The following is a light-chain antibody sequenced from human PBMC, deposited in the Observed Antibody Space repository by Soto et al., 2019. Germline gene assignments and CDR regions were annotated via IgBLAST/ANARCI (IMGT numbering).Light chain of an antibody. V-gene: IGKV3D-20*02. J-gene: IGKJ1*01. CDR3: QQHSNWPPIT. CDR1: QSVSSSY. Sequence: EIVLTQSPCTLSLSPGERATLSCRASQSVSSSYLAWYQQKPGQAPRLLIYGASDRATGIPGRFSGSGSGTDFTLTISSLEPEDFAVYYCQQHSNWPPITFGQGTKVDIK. CDR2: GAS.